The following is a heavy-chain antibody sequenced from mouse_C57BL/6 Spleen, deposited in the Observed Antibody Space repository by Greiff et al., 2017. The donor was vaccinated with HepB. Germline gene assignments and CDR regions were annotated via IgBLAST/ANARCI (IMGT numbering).Heavy chain of an antibody. D-gene: IGHD1-1*01. V-gene: IGHV1-7*01. Sequence: QVQLKESGAELAKPGASVKLSCKASGYTFTSYWMHWVKQRPGQGLEWIGYINPSSGYTKYNQKFKDKATLTEDKSSSTAYMQLSSLTYEDSAVYYCARGGYGSRDYAMDYWGQGTSVTVSS. CDR1: GYTFTSYW. CDR3: ARGGYGSRDYAMDY. CDR2: INPSSGYT. J-gene: IGHJ4*01.